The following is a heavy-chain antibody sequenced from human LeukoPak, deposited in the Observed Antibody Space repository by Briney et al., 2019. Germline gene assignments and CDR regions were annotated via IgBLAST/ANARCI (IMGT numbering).Heavy chain of an antibody. CDR2: ITWNSGGV. V-gene: IGHV3-9*03. D-gene: IGHD3/OR15-3a*01. CDR1: GFTFHDYA. Sequence: GGSLRLSCAASGFTFHDYAMHWVRQVPGKGLEWVSGITWNSGGVQYADSVRGRFTISRDNTKNSLYLQMDSLRPEDMAFYYCAKGLGGASLIVDALDMWGQGTMVTV. CDR3: AKGLGGASLIVDALDM. J-gene: IGHJ3*02.